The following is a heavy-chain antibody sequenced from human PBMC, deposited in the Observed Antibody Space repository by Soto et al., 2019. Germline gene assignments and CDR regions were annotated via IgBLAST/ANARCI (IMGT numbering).Heavy chain of an antibody. CDR1: GYSFISYW. D-gene: IGHD1-26*01. J-gene: IGHJ4*02. CDR2: IYPGDSDT. V-gene: IGHV5-51*01. CDR3: AKQQMGVIRALDY. Sequence: PGESLKISCKCSGYSFISYWIGLVRQIPGKGLEWMGIIYPGDSDTRYSPSFQGQVTISADKSISTAYLQWSSLKASDTAMYYCAKQQMGVIRALDYWGQGTLVTVSS.